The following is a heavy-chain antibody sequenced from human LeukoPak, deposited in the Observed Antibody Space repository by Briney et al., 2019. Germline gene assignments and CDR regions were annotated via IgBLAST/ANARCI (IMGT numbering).Heavy chain of an antibody. D-gene: IGHD2-15*01. Sequence: SETLSLTCTVSGGSISSSSYHWGWIRQPPGKGLEWIGSIYYSGSTYYNPSLKSRVTKSVDTSKNQFSLKLSSVTAADTAVYYCARPDVVAATPYDAFDIWGQGTMVTVSS. CDR2: IYYSGST. CDR3: ARPDVVAATPYDAFDI. CDR1: GGSISSSSYH. V-gene: IGHV4-39*01. J-gene: IGHJ3*02.